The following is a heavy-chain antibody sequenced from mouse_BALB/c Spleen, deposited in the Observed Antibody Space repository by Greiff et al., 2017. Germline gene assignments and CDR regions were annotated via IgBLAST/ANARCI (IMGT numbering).Heavy chain of an antibody. CDR1: GFNIKDTY. CDR3: ATGTIWFAY. Sequence: DVKLVESGAELVKPGASVKLSCTASGFNIKDTYMHWVKQRPEQGMEWIGRIDPANGNTKYDPKFQGKATITADTSSNTAYLQLSSLTSEDTAVYYCATGTIWFAYWGQGTLVTVSA. V-gene: IGHV14-3*02. CDR2: IDPANGNT. J-gene: IGHJ3*01. D-gene: IGHD4-1*01.